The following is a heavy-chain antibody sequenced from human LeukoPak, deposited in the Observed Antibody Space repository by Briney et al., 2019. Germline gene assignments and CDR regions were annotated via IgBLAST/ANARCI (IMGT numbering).Heavy chain of an antibody. Sequence: TGGSLRLSCAASGFTFDDYAMHWVRQAPGKGLEWVSGISWNSGSIGYADSVKGRFTISRDNAKNSLYLQMNSLRAEDTALYYCAKVGSGVVRWGQGTLVTVSS. CDR3: AKVGSGVVR. J-gene: IGHJ4*02. CDR2: ISWNSGSI. V-gene: IGHV3-9*01. D-gene: IGHD6-19*01. CDR1: GFTFDDYA.